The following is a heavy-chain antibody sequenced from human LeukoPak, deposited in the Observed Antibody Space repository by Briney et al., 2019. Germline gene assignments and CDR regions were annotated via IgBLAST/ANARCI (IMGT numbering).Heavy chain of an antibody. Sequence: SETLSLTCTVSGGSISSSSYYWGWLRQPPGKGLEWIGSIYYSGSTYYNPSLKSRVTISVDTSKNQFSLKLSSVTAADTAVYYCARDEIGPAYYYYYGMDVWGQGTTVTVSS. J-gene: IGHJ6*02. CDR3: ARDEIGPAYYYYYGMDV. CDR1: GGSISSSSYY. CDR2: IYYSGST. D-gene: IGHD3-22*01. V-gene: IGHV4-39*07.